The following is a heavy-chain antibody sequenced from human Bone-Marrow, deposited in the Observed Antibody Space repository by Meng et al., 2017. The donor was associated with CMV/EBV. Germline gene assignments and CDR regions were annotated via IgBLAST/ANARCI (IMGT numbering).Heavy chain of an antibody. J-gene: IGHJ6*02. D-gene: IGHD4-23*01. V-gene: IGHV3-30*04. CDR2: ISYDGRTE. CDR1: SGFTLSGYA. CDR3: ARDVTTLGYSGMDI. Sequence: GEPLKISCVASSGFTLSGYAMHWVRQAPGKGLEWLAVISYDGRTEYHADAVRGRFSISRDNSKNTLYVHMNSLRPEDTVIYYCARDVTTLGYSGMDIWGQGTTVTVSS.